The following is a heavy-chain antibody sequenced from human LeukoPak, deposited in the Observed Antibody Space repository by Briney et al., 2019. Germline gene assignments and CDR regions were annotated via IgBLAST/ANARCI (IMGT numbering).Heavy chain of an antibody. D-gene: IGHD1-26*01. CDR3: AREEGATQDAN. CDR2: VYHTGGT. Sequence: SETLSLTCTVSGFSISSGYYWAWIRQPPGKGLEWIGSVYHTGGTYYNPSLKSRVTISVDTSRNQFSLRLSSVTAADTAVYYCAREEGATQDANWGQGTLVLVSS. J-gene: IGHJ4*02. V-gene: IGHV4-38-2*02. CDR1: GFSISSGYY.